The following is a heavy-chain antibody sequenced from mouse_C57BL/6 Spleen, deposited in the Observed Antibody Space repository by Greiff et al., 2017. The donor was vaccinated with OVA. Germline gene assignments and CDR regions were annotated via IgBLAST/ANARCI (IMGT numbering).Heavy chain of an antibody. D-gene: IGHD1-1*01. CDR2: IRNKANGYTT. CDR3: ARRYYDYAMDY. CDR1: GFTFTDYY. V-gene: IGHV7-3*01. J-gene: IGHJ4*01. Sequence: EVKVVESGGGLVQPGGSLSLSCAASGFTFTDYYMSWVRQPPGKALEWLGFIRNKANGYTTEYSASVKGRFTISRDNSQSILYLQMNALRAEDSATYYCARRYYDYAMDYWGQGTSVTVSS.